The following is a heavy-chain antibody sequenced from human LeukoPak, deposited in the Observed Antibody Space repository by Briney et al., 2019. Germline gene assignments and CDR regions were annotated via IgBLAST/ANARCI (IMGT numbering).Heavy chain of an antibody. Sequence: PGGSLRLSCAASGFTFSSYAMHWVRQAPGKGLEWVAVISYDGSNKYYADSVKGRFTISRDNSKNTLYLQMNSLRAEDTAVYYCAGGRGSGSFRFDYWGQGTLVTVSS. CDR1: GFTFSSYA. CDR3: AGGRGSGSFRFDY. D-gene: IGHD3-10*01. J-gene: IGHJ4*02. V-gene: IGHV3-30*14. CDR2: ISYDGSNK.